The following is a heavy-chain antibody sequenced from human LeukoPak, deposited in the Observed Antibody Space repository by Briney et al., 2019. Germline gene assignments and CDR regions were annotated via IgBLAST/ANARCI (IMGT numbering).Heavy chain of an antibody. Sequence: PGGSLRLSCAASGFTFSSYGMPWVRQAPGKGLEWVAVISYDGSNKYYADSVKGRFTISRDNSKNTLYLQMNSLRAEDTAVYYCAKSFNTGFDPWGQGTLVTVSS. D-gene: IGHD2/OR15-2a*01. J-gene: IGHJ5*02. CDR2: ISYDGSNK. CDR1: GFTFSSYG. V-gene: IGHV3-30*18. CDR3: AKSFNTGFDP.